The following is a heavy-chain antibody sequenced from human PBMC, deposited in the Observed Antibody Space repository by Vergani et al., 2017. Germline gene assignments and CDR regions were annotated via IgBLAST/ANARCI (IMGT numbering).Heavy chain of an antibody. J-gene: IGHJ2*01. D-gene: IGHD2-2*01. Sequence: EVQLLESGGGLVQPGGSLRLSCAASGFTFSSYAMSWVRQAPGKGLEWVSAISGSGGSTYYADSVKGRFTISRDNSKNTLYLQMNSMRAEDTAVYYCAKLGGSTSFVGYFDLWGRGTLVTVSS. CDR2: ISGSGGST. V-gene: IGHV3-23*01. CDR1: GFTFSSYA. CDR3: AKLGGSTSFVGYFDL.